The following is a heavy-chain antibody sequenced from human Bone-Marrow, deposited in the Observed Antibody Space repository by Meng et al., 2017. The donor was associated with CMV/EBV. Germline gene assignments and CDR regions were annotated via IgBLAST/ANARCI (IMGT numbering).Heavy chain of an antibody. Sequence: GGSLRLSCGASGFTFSNHYMSWVRQAPGNGLEWISYISSNGTIKYYSDSVKGRFTVSRGNTKSSLYLQMNSLRAEDTAVYYCARVVVVAATQGRTGWFDPWGQGTLVTVSS. D-gene: IGHD2-15*01. J-gene: IGHJ5*02. CDR2: ISSNGTIK. CDR1: GFTFSNHY. V-gene: IGHV3-11*04. CDR3: ARVVVVAATQGRTGWFDP.